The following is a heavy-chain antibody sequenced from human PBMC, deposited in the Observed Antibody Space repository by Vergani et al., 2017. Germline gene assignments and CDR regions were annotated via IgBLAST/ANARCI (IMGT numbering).Heavy chain of an antibody. CDR3: ARESGVFYYGSGSYDSNWFYP. D-gene: IGHD3-10*01. CDR2: IYYCGST. Sequence: QVQLQESGPGLVKPSETLSLTCTVSGGSISSYYWSWIRQPPGKGLEWIGYIYYCGSTNYNPSLKSRVTISVDTSKNQFSLKLSSVTAADTAVYYCARESGVFYYGSGSYDSNWFYPWGQGTLVTVSS. J-gene: IGHJ5*02. V-gene: IGHV4-59*01. CDR1: GGSISSYY.